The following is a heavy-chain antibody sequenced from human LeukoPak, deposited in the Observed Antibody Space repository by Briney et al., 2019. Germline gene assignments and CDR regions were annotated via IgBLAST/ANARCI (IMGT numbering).Heavy chain of an antibody. CDR2: VYYSGAT. Sequence: SETLSLTCTVSGVSISSNPSYWGWIRQPPGKGLEWIGSVYYSGATLYNPSLKSRVTISDDTSKNQFSLRLNSVTAADTAVYYCARRGAFWRHPGVVPAAMDYWGQGTLVTVSS. CDR1: GVSISSNPSY. CDR3: ARRGAFWRHPGVVPAAMDY. V-gene: IGHV4-39*07. D-gene: IGHD2-2*01. J-gene: IGHJ4*02.